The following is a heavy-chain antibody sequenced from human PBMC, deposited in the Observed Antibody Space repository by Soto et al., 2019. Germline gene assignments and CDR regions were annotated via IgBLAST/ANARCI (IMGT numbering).Heavy chain of an antibody. V-gene: IGHV4-59*06. CDR1: GCSISSYY. CDR2: IYYNGNT. J-gene: IGHJ6*02. Sequence: SETLSLTCTVSGCSISSYYWTWIRQPPGKGLEWIGHIYYNGNTYYNPSLKSRLTMSLDTSQNQFSLHLTSVIAADSASYFCARATTVTSSFFYYGLDVWGQGTTVTVSS. CDR3: ARATTVTSSFFYYGLDV. D-gene: IGHD4-17*01.